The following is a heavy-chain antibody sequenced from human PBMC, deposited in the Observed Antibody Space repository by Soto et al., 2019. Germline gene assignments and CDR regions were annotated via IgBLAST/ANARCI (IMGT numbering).Heavy chain of an antibody. Sequence: PSETLSLACTVGGGSIRSYYGSWIRQPPWKGLEWIGYIYYSGSTNYNPSLKSRVTISVDTSKNQFSLKLSSVTAADTAVYYCARGNITGTTWGYYYYYYGMDVWGQGTTVTVS. CDR1: GGSIRSYY. CDR2: IYYSGST. CDR3: ARGNITGTTWGYYYYYYGMDV. J-gene: IGHJ6*02. V-gene: IGHV4-59*13. D-gene: IGHD1-7*01.